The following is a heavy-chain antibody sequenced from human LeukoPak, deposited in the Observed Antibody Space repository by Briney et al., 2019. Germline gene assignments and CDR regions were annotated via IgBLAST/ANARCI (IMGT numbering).Heavy chain of an antibody. Sequence: TSETLSLTCAVYGGSFSGYYWSWFRQPPGKGLEWIGEINHSGSTNYNPSLKSRVTISVDTSKNQFSLKLSSVTAADTAVYYCARGRHSSSWFNRWYFDYWGQGTLVTVSS. D-gene: IGHD6-13*01. CDR3: ARGRHSSSWFNRWYFDY. V-gene: IGHV4-34*01. CDR1: GGSFSGYY. CDR2: INHSGST. J-gene: IGHJ4*02.